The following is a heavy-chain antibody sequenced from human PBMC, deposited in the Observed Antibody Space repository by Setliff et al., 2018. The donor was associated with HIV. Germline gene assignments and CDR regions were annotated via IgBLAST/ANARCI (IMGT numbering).Heavy chain of an antibody. Sequence: PGGSLRLSCAASGFTFSSYAMSWVRQAPGKGLEWVSAISGSGGSTYYADSVKGRFIISRDNSKNTVYLQMNSLRAEDTAIYYCAKAPLLSSGWSPDAFDIWGQGTMVTVSS. CDR1: GFTFSSYA. D-gene: IGHD6-19*01. CDR2: ISGSGGST. V-gene: IGHV3-23*01. J-gene: IGHJ3*02. CDR3: AKAPLLSSGWSPDAFDI.